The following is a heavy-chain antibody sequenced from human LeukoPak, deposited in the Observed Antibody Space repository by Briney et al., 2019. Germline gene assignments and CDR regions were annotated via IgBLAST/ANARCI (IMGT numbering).Heavy chain of an antibody. Sequence: ASVKVSCKASGYTFTSHDINWVRQATGQGLEWMGWMNPNSGNTGYAQKFQGRVTMTRNTSISTAYMELSNLRSEDTAVYYCATAMAYGSGSYSDYYYYGMDVWGQGTTVTVSS. CDR1: GYTFTSHD. V-gene: IGHV1-8*01. D-gene: IGHD3-10*01. CDR2: MNPNSGNT. CDR3: ATAMAYGSGSYSDYYYYGMDV. J-gene: IGHJ6*02.